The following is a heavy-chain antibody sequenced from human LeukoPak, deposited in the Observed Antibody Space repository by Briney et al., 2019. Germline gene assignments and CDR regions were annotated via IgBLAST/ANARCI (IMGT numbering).Heavy chain of an antibody. CDR1: GFTFDDYG. D-gene: IGHD3-10*01. CDR2: INWNGGST. V-gene: IGHV3-20*04. CDR3: ARMGHYYGSGSYSLYYYYMDV. Sequence: GGSLRRPCAASGFTFDDYGLSWVRQAPRKGLEWVSGINWNGGSTGYADSVKGRFTISRDNAKNSLYLQMNSLRAEDTALYYCARMGHYYGSGSYSLYYYYMDVWGKGTTVTVSS. J-gene: IGHJ6*03.